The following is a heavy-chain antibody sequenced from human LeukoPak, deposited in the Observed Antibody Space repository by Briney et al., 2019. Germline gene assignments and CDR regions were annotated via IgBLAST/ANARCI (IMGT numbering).Heavy chain of an antibody. D-gene: IGHD3-3*01. Sequence: SETLSLTCTVSGGTISSDDWTWIRRPPGKGLEWIGDVYHSGSTNYNPSLKSRLTISADTPKNQFSLKLSSVTAADTAVYYCARGGGLRFLDYWGQGTLVTVSS. CDR1: GGTISSDD. CDR2: VYHSGST. J-gene: IGHJ4*02. V-gene: IGHV4-59*01. CDR3: ARGGGLRFLDY.